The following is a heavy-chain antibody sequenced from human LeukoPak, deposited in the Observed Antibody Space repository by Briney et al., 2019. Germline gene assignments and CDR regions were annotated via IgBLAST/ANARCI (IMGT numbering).Heavy chain of an antibody. D-gene: IGHD3-3*01. CDR3: ARGPYDFCSGYNQGFDY. V-gene: IGHV4-61*02. J-gene: IGHJ4*02. Sequence: SPTLSLTCTVSGGSISSGSYYWSWIRQSAGKGLEWIGRIYTSGSTNYNPSLKSRVTISVDTSKNQFSLKLSSVTAADTAVYYCARGPYDFCSGYNQGFDYWGQGTLVTVSS. CDR1: GGSISSGSYY. CDR2: IYTSGST.